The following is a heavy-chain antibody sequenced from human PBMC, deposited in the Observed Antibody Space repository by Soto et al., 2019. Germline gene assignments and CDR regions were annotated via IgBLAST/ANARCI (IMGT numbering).Heavy chain of an antibody. D-gene: IGHD3-22*01. V-gene: IGHV4-34*04. J-gene: IGHJ4*02. CDR2: IDHSGIT. CDR1: GASFSGFY. Sequence: SETLSLTCAVSGASFSGFYWSWIRQSPGKGLEWIGEIDHSGITNHNTALKSRATMSVDTSTNQFSLKLRSVTAADTDVYYCASHSYDSSGYWIPYYFDYWGQGTLVTVSS. CDR3: ASHSYDSSGYWIPYYFDY.